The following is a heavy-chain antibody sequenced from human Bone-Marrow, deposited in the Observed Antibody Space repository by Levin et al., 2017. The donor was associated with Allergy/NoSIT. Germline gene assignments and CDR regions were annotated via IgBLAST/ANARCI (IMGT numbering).Heavy chain of an antibody. J-gene: IGHJ4*02. V-gene: IGHV3-15*01. D-gene: IGHD3-22*01. Sequence: GESLKISCAASGFTFSNAWMNWVRQAPGKGLEWVGRIKSKSAGGTTDYSAPVKGRFTISRDDSKNTLFLQMNSLKIEDTAFYYCEATYYYDDNAPPGDYWGQGALVTVSS. CDR3: EATYYYDDNAPPGDY. CDR1: GFTFSNAW. CDR2: IKSKSAGGTT.